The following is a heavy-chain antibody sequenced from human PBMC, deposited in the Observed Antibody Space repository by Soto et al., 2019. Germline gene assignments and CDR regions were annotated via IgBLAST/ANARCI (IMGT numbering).Heavy chain of an antibody. D-gene: IGHD2-8*01. J-gene: IGHJ4*02. V-gene: IGHV3-64*01. Sequence: GGSLRLSCAASGFTFSNYAMHWVRQAPGKGLEYVAAINSIGGTTYYANSVKGRFTISRDNSRNTLYLQVGSLRADDMAVYYCVRWFSVNGLDYWGQGTLVTVSS. CDR3: VRWFSVNGLDY. CDR2: INSIGGTT. CDR1: GFTFSNYA.